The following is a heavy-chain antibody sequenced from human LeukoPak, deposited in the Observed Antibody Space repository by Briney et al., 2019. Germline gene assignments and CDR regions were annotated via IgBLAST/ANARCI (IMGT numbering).Heavy chain of an antibody. V-gene: IGHV3-23*01. Sequence: PGGSLRLSCAASGFTFSTYGMHWVRQAPGRGLEWVSTISGSGGATYYADSVKGRFTISSDNSKNTLYLQMNSLRAEDTAVYYCAKDRPIFKDWGQGTQVTVSS. CDR2: ISGSGGAT. CDR1: GFTFSTYG. CDR3: AKDRPIFKD. J-gene: IGHJ4*02.